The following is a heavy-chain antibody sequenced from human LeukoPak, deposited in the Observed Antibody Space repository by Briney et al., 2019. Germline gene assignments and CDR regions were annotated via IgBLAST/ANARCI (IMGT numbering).Heavy chain of an antibody. CDR3: ARERSSGWYAEYFQH. D-gene: IGHD6-19*01. CDR1: GFTFSSYG. J-gene: IGHJ1*01. CDR2: IWYDGSNK. V-gene: IGHV3-33*01. Sequence: GGSLRLSCAASGFTFSSYGMHWVRQAPGKGLEWVAVIWYDGSNKYYADSVKGLFTISRDNSKNTLYLQMNSLRAEDTAVYYCARERSSGWYAEYFQHWGQGTLVTVSS.